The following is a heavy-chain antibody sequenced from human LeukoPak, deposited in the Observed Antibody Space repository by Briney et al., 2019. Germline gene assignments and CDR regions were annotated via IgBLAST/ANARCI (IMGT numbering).Heavy chain of an antibody. CDR2: INPNSGDT. CDR1: GYTFTGYY. V-gene: IGHV1-2*02. D-gene: IGHD3-10*01. Sequence: ASVKVPCKASGYTFTGYYMHWVRQAPGQGLEWMGWINPNSGDTYFAQHFKGRVTMTTDTSISTTYMEMNSLRSDDTAVFYCARQGSGSYKLDYWGQGALVTVSS. J-gene: IGHJ4*02. CDR3: ARQGSGSYKLDY.